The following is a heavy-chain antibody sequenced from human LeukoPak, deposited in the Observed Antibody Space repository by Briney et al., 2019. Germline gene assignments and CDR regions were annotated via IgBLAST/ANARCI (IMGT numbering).Heavy chain of an antibody. J-gene: IGHJ4*02. CDR1: GFTFSDYY. CDR3: ARAERKYYYGSGSPPEGY. CDR2: ISSSGSTI. Sequence: GGSLRLSCAASGFTFSDYYMSWIRQAPGKGLEWVSYISSSGSTIYYADSVKGRFTISRDNAKNSLYLQMNSLRAEDTAVYYCARAERKYYYGSGSPPEGYWGQGTLVTVSS. V-gene: IGHV3-11*01. D-gene: IGHD3-10*01.